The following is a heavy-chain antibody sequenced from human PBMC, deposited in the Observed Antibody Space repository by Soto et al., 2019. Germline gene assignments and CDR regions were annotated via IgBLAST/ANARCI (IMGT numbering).Heavy chain of an antibody. V-gene: IGHV3-23*01. CDR2: ISGSGGSS. Sequence: EVQLLESGGGLVQPGGSLRLSCAASGFIFSSYAMSWVRQAPGKGLEWVSGISGSGGSSHYSDSVKGRFTISRDNSKNTLYMQMNSLRAEDTAVYYCEKALNPQRLTTLLVITKNWFDPWGQGTLVTVAS. D-gene: IGHD3-22*01. CDR1: GFIFSSYA. CDR3: EKALNPQRLTTLLVITKNWFDP. J-gene: IGHJ5*02.